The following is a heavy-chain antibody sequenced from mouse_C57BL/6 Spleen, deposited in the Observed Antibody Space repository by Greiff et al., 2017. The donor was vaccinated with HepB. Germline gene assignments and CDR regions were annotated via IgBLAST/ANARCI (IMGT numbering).Heavy chain of an antibody. Sequence: EVQLQQSGPELVKPGASVKISCKASGYTFTDYNMNWVKQSHGKSLEWIGDINPNNGGTSYNQKFKGKATLTVDKSSSTAYMELRSLTSEDSAVYYCARDLITTVVATHWYFDVWGTGTTVTVSS. CDR3: ARDLITTVVATHWYFDV. V-gene: IGHV1-26*01. CDR2: INPNNGGT. CDR1: GYTFTDYN. D-gene: IGHD1-1*01. J-gene: IGHJ1*03.